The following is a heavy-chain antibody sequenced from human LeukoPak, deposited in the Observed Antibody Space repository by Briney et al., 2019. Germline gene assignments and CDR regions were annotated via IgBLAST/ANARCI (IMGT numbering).Heavy chain of an antibody. Sequence: ASVKVSCKASGFTFTTYDINWVRQAPGQGLEWMGWISAYNGNTNYAQKLQGRVTMTTDTSTSTAYMELRSLRSDDTAVYYCARDYYGSGSYVPWFDPWGQGTLVTVSS. CDR1: GFTFTTYD. CDR3: ARDYYGSGSYVPWFDP. D-gene: IGHD3-10*01. V-gene: IGHV1-18*01. J-gene: IGHJ5*02. CDR2: ISAYNGNT.